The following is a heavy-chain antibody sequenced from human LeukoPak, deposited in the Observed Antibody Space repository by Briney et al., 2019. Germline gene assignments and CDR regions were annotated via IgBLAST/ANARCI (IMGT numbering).Heavy chain of an antibody. V-gene: IGHV4-39*01. J-gene: IGHJ4*02. CDR1: GGSMSSSSYY. Sequence: SETLSLTCTVSGGSMSSSSYYWGWIRQPPGKGLEWIGSIYYSGSTYYNPSLKSRVTISVDTSKNQFSLKLSSVTAADTAVYYCARVSPNTVTTLQYFDYWGQGTLVTVSS. CDR2: IYYSGST. CDR3: ARVSPNTVTTLQYFDY. D-gene: IGHD4-17*01.